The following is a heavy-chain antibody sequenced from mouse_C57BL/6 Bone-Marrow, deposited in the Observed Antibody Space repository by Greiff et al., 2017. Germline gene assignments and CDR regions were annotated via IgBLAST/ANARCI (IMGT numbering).Heavy chain of an antibody. J-gene: IGHJ4*01. CDR1: GYAFTNYL. CDR2: INPGSGGT. V-gene: IGHV1-54*01. Sequence: QVQLQQSGAELVRPGTSVKVSCKASGYAFTNYLIEWVKQRPGQGLEWIGVINPGSGGTNYNEKFKGKATVTADKPYSTAYIQLSSLTSEASAVCFCARGGLRWWNYAMDYWGQGTSVTVSA. CDR3: ARGGLRWWNYAMDY. D-gene: IGHD1-1*02.